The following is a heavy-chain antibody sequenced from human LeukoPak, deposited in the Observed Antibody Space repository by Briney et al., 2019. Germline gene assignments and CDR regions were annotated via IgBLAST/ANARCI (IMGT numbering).Heavy chain of an antibody. CDR1: GYTFTGYY. CDR2: INPNSGGT. J-gene: IGHJ4*02. Sequence: ASVKVSCKASGYTFTGYYMRWVRQAPGQGLEWMGWINPNSGGTNYAQKFQGRVTMTRDTSISAAYMELSRLRSDDTAVYYCASLRKTTYYDFWSGYSSDYWGQGTLVTVSS. V-gene: IGHV1-2*02. D-gene: IGHD3-3*01. CDR3: ASLRKTTYYDFWSGYSSDY.